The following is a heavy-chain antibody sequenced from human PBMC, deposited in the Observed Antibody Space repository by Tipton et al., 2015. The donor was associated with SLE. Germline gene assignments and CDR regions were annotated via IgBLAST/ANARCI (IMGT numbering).Heavy chain of an antibody. D-gene: IGHD3-22*01. CDR1: GGSISSHY. CDR3: ARDTNYFDSSGYYTGGDAFDI. J-gene: IGHJ3*02. Sequence: TLSLTCTVSGGSISSHYWSWIRQPPGKGLEWIGYIYYSGSTYYNPSLKSRVTLSVDTSKNQFSLKLSSVTAADTAVYYCARDTNYFDSSGYYTGGDAFDIWGQGTMVTVSS. V-gene: IGHV4-59*11. CDR2: IYYSGST.